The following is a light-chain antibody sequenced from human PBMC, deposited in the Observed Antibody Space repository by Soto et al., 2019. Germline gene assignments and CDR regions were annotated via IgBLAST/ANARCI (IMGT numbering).Light chain of an antibody. J-gene: IGKJ2*01. V-gene: IGKV3-20*01. CDR1: QSVRNVY. CDR2: DAS. CDR3: QQSGSSPRT. Sequence: EIVLTQSPGTLSLSPGERATLSCRASQSVRNVYLAWYQQKPGQAPRLLIYDASNRATGIPDRFSGSGSGTDFTLTSNRREPEDVAVYYCQQSGSSPRTFGQGTKLEIK.